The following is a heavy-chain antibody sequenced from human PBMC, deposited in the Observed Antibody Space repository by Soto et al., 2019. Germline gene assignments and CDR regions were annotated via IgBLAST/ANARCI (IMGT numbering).Heavy chain of an antibody. V-gene: IGHV4-31*03. CDR2: IYYSGST. CDR3: ARDQGGFWSGLPYGMDV. Sequence: LSLTCTVSGGSISSGGYYWSWIRQHPGKGLEWIGYIYYSGSTYYNPSLKSRVTISVDTSKNQFSLKPSSVTAADTAVYYCARDQGGFWSGLPYGMDVWGQGTTVTVSS. D-gene: IGHD3-3*01. J-gene: IGHJ6*02. CDR1: GGSISSGGYY.